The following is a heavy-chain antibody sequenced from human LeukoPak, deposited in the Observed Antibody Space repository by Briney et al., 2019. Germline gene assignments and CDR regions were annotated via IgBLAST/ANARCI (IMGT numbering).Heavy chain of an antibody. Sequence: SQTLSLTCTVSGGSISSGGYYWSWIRQYPGKGLEWIGYIYYSGSTYYNPSLKSRVTISVDTSKNQFSLKLSSVTAADTAVYYCARARRDGYNYLDYWGQGTLVTVSS. V-gene: IGHV4-31*03. CDR2: IYYSGST. CDR1: GGSISSGGYY. CDR3: ARARRDGYNYLDY. J-gene: IGHJ4*02. D-gene: IGHD5-24*01.